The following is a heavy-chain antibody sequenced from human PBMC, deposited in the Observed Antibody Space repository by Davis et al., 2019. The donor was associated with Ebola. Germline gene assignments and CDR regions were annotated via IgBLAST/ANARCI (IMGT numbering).Heavy chain of an antibody. D-gene: IGHD4-17*01. CDR3: TTAYDDYITFKDY. J-gene: IGHJ4*02. CDR2: IKSKTDGGTT. CDR1: GFTFSNAW. V-gene: IGHV3-15*01. Sequence: GESLKISCAASGFTFSNAWMSWVRQAPGKGLEWVGRIKSKTDGGTTDYAAPVKGRFTISRDDSKNTLYLQMNSLKTEDTAVYYCTTAYDDYITFKDYWGQGTLVTVSS.